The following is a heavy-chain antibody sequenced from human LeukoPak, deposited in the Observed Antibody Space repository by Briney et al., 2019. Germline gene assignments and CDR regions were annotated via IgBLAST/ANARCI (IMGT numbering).Heavy chain of an antibody. Sequence: SVKVSCKASGGTFSSYTISWVRQAPGQGLEWMGRIIPILGIANYAQKFQGRVTMTADKSPSTAYMELSSLRSDDTAVYYCAREGSSSWSSPYYFDYWGQGTLVTVSS. CDR1: GGTFSSYT. V-gene: IGHV1-69*04. D-gene: IGHD6-13*01. CDR2: IIPILGIA. CDR3: AREGSSSWSSPYYFDY. J-gene: IGHJ4*02.